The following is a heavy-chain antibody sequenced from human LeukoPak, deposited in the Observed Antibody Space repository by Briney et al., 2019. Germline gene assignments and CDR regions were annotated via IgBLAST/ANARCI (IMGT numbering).Heavy chain of an antibody. J-gene: IGHJ2*01. CDR1: GGSISSYY. CDR2: IYFSGST. V-gene: IGHV4-59*01. D-gene: IGHD3-10*01. Sequence: SETLSLTCTVSGGSISSYYWSWIRQPPGKGLEWIGYIYFSGSTNYIPSLKSRVTISVDTSKNQFSLKLSSVTAADTAVYYCASRGSDWYFDLWGRGTLVTVSS. CDR3: ASRGSDWYFDL.